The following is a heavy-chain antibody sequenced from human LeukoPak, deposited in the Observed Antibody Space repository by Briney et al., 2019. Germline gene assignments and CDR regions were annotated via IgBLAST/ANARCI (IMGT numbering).Heavy chain of an antibody. D-gene: IGHD6-19*01. V-gene: IGHV4-34*01. CDR3: ARSRGSSGWYTNFDY. CDR1: GGSFSGYY. CDR2: INHSGST. Sequence: SETLSLTCAVYGGSFSGYYWSWIRQPPGKGLEWIGEINHSGSTNYNPSLKSRVTISVDTSKNQFSLKLSSVTAADTAVYYCARSRGSSGWYTNFDYWGQGTLVTVSS. J-gene: IGHJ4*02.